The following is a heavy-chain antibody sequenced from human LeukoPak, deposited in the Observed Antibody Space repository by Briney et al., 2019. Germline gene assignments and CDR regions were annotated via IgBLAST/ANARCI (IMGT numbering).Heavy chain of an antibody. V-gene: IGHV4-59*01. J-gene: IGHJ3*02. Sequence: SETLSLTCTVSGGSISSYYWSWIRQPPGKGLEWIGYIYYSGSTNYNPPLKSRVTISVDTSKNQFSLKLSSVTAADTAVYYCARDRNDLGEPDAFDIWGQGTMVTVSS. D-gene: IGHD3-10*01. CDR3: ARDRNDLGEPDAFDI. CDR1: GGSISSYY. CDR2: IYYSGST.